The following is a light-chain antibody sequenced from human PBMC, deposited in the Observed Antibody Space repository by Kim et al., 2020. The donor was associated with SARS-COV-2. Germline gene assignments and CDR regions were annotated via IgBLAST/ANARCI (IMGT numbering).Light chain of an antibody. CDR3: QAWDSSTVV. CDR2: RDS. V-gene: IGLV3-1*01. J-gene: IGLJ2*01. Sequence: GSPGQPASITCSGDKLGDKYVCWYQQKPGQSPVLVIYRDSKRPSGIPERFSGSNSGNTATLTISGTQAMDEADYYCQAWDSSTVVFGGGTQLTVL. CDR1: KLGDKY.